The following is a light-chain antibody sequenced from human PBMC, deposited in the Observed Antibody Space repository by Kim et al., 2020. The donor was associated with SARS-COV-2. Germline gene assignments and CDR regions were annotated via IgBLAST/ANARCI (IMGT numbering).Light chain of an antibody. V-gene: IGKV4-1*01. CDR3: QQFFTTPLT. CDR2: WAS. Sequence: DIVMTQSPDSLAVSLGERATINCKSSQSVFYTSDNKNYLAWYQQKVGQPPKLLISWASARESGVPDRFTGGGSGTDFTLTISNLQAEDVAVYYCQQFFTTPLTFGGGTKVDIK. J-gene: IGKJ4*01. CDR1: QSVFYTSDNKNY.